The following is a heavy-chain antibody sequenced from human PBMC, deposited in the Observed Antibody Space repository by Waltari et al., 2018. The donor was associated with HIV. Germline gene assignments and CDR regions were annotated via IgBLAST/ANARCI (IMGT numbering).Heavy chain of an antibody. CDR3: VRREDCRSGHCHFDS. V-gene: IGHV4-39*01. D-gene: IGHD2-15*01. CDR2: IYYSGNT. J-gene: IGHJ4*02. Sequence: LQLQESGPGLVRPSETLSLTCTVSGGSISGGSSYWSWIRQPPGKGLEWVGSIYYSGNTYYNPSLKSRVTMAVDTAKNQFSRKLNRWTVADTAVDDCVRREDCRSGHCHFDSGSQGTLVTASS. CDR1: GGSISGGSSY.